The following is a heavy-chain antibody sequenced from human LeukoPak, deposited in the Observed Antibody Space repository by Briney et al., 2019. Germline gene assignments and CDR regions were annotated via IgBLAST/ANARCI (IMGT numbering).Heavy chain of an antibody. CDR2: IKQDGSEK. Sequence: GGSQRLSCAASGFTFSSYWRSWVRQAPGKGLEWVANIKQDGSEKYYVDSVKGRFTISRDNAKNSLYLQMNSLRAEDTAVYYCARDPYYDFWSVFLGDYWGQGTLVTVSS. CDR3: ARDPYYDFWSVFLGDY. J-gene: IGHJ4*02. V-gene: IGHV3-7*01. CDR1: GFTFSSYW. D-gene: IGHD3-3*01.